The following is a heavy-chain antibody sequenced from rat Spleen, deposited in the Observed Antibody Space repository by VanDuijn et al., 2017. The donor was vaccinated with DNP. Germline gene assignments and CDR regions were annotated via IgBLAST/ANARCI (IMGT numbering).Heavy chain of an antibody. V-gene: IGHV5-31*01. D-gene: IGHD1-2*01. CDR2: ITSSGGST. Sequence: EVQLVESGGDLVQPGRSLKLSCVASGFTFNNYWMTWIRQVPGKGLEWVASITSSGGSTYYPDSVRGRFTISRDNARNTLYLQINSLRSEDTATYYCTRATIAAISNWFAYWGQGTLVTVSS. CDR3: TRATIAAISNWFAY. J-gene: IGHJ3*01. CDR1: GFTFNNYW.